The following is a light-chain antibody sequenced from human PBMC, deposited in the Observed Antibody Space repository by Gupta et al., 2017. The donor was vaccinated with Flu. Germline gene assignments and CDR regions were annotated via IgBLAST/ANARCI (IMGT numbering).Light chain of an antibody. CDR2: WAS. CDR1: QSILYSSNNKNY. V-gene: IGKV4-1*01. CDR3: QQYYITPRT. J-gene: IGKJ4*01. Sequence: DIVLTQSPESLAVSLGERATSNCKSSQSILYSSNNKNYLSWYQQRPGQPPKLLIYWASTRESGVPDRFSGSGSGTDFTLTISSLQAEDVAVYYCQQYYITPRTFGGGTKVEIK.